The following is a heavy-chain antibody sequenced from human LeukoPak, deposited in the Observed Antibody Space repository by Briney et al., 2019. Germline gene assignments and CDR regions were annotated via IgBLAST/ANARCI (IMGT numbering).Heavy chain of an antibody. Sequence: PSETLSLTCTVSGGSISSGGYYWSWIRQHPGKGLEWIGYIYYSGSTYYSPSLKSRVTISVDTSKNQFSLKLSSVTAADTAVYYCARDPEGGIGPYYYGMDVWGQGTTVTVSS. V-gene: IGHV4-31*03. CDR2: IYYSGST. CDR3: ARDPEGGIGPYYYGMDV. D-gene: IGHD1-26*01. J-gene: IGHJ6*02. CDR1: GGSISSGGYY.